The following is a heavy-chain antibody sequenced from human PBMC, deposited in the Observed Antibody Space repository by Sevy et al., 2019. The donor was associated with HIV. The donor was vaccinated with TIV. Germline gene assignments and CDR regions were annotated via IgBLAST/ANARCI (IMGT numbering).Heavy chain of an antibody. CDR1: GYTFTSYY. CDR2: INPSGGST. D-gene: IGHD3-16*01. V-gene: IGHV1-46*01. J-gene: IGHJ6*04. CDR3: ARTWGGGGGGEYYSGMDF. Sequence: ASVKVSCKASGYTFTSYYMHWVRQAPGQGLEWMGIINPSGGSTSYAQKVQGRVTMTRDPSTSTVYMELSSLRTEITAAYYTARTWGGGGGGEYYSGMDFWGKGTTVTVSS.